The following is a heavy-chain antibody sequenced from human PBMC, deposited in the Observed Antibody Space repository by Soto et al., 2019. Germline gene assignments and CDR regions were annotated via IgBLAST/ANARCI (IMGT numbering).Heavy chain of an antibody. Sequence: PGGSLRLSCAASGFTFSSYAMSWVRQAPGKGLEWVSAISGSGGSTYYADSVKGRFTISRDNSKNTLYLQMNSLRAEDTAVYYCARRITMIVVVPSQDAFDIWGQGTMVTVSS. J-gene: IGHJ3*02. D-gene: IGHD3-22*01. CDR2: ISGSGGST. CDR1: GFTFSSYA. V-gene: IGHV3-23*01. CDR3: ARRITMIVVVPSQDAFDI.